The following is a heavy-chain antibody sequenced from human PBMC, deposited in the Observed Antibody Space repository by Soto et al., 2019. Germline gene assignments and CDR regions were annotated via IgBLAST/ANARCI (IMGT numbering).Heavy chain of an antibody. Sequence: EVQLVESGGGLVQPGGSLRLSCAASGFTFSSYSMNWVRQAPGKGLEWISYISSSSSTIYYADSVKGRFTISRDNAKNALYLQRNGLRADDTAVYYWARDRFDYYDTSGYWRFDPWGQGTLVTVSS. CDR2: ISSSSSTI. CDR3: ARDRFDYYDTSGYWRFDP. CDR1: GFTFSSYS. D-gene: IGHD3-22*01. J-gene: IGHJ5*02. V-gene: IGHV3-48*01.